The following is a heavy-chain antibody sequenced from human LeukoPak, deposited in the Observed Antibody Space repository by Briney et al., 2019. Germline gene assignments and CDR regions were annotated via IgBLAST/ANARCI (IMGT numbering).Heavy chain of an antibody. CDR3: ARGRGSYYNWFDP. J-gene: IGHJ5*02. V-gene: IGHV1-46*01. CDR2: INSSGGST. D-gene: IGHD1-26*01. CDR1: GYIFTSYN. Sequence: GASVKVSCKASGYIFTSYNMYWVRQAPGQGLEWMGIINSSGGSTNYAQKFQGRVTMTRDTSTSTVYMELSSLRSEDTAVYYCARGRGSYYNWFDPWGQGTLVTVSP.